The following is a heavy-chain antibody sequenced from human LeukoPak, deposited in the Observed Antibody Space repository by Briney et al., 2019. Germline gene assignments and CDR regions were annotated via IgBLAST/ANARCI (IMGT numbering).Heavy chain of an antibody. J-gene: IGHJ6*04. CDR3: AREPAMGPYYHYGMDV. CDR2: VNAGNGNT. V-gene: IGHV1-3*01. Sequence: ASVKVSCKASGYTFTSYAMHWVRQGPGQRRELMGWVNAGNGNTKYSQKFQGRVTITRDTSASTAYMELSSLRSEDTAVYYCAREPAMGPYYHYGMDVWGKGTTVTVSS. D-gene: IGHD5-18*01. CDR1: GYTFTSYA.